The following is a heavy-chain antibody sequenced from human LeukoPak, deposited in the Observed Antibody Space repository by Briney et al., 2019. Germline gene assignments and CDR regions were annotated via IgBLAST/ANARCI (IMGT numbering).Heavy chain of an antibody. CDR2: IYYSGST. J-gene: IGHJ4*02. CDR1: GGSISSYY. Sequence: SETLSLTCTVSGGSISSYYWSWIRQPPGKGLEWIGDIYYSGSTNYNPSLKSRVTISVDTSKNQFSLKLSSVTAADTAVYYCASVDTAMETIDYWGQGTLVTVSS. V-gene: IGHV4-59*01. CDR3: ASVDTAMETIDY. D-gene: IGHD5-18*01.